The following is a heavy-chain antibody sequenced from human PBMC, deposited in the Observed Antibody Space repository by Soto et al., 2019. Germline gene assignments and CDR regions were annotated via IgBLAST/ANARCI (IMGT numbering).Heavy chain of an antibody. Sequence: XESLKLSWKCSGNSCTSYWSSLVLQMPGKGLEWMGRIDPSDSYTNYSPSFQGHVTISADKSISTAYLQWSSLKASDTAMYYCATYCSSTSCYPPDGMDVWGQGTTVTVSS. J-gene: IGHJ6*02. CDR2: IDPSDSYT. D-gene: IGHD2-2*01. V-gene: IGHV5-10-1*01. CDR3: ATYCSSTSCYPPDGMDV. CDR1: GNSCTSYW.